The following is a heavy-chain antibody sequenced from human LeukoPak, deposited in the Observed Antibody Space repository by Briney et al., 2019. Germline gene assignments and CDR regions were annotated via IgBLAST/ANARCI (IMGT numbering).Heavy chain of an antibody. CDR1: GYTFTSYD. CDR3: ARGVRGIGDKRYYYYYYMDV. CDR2: MNPNSGNT. V-gene: IGHV1-8*01. Sequence: GASVEVSCKASGYTFTSYDINWVRQATGQGLEWMGWMNPNSGNTGYAQKFQGRVTMTRNTSISTAYMELSSLRSEDTAVYYCARGVRGIGDKRYYYYYYMDVWGKGTTVTISS. J-gene: IGHJ6*03. D-gene: IGHD3-10*01.